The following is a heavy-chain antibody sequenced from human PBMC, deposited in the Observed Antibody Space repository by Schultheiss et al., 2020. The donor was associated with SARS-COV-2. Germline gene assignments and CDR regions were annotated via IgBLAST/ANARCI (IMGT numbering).Heavy chain of an antibody. Sequence: ASVKVSCKASGYTFTSYDINWVRQATGQGLEWMGWMNPNSGGTNYAQKFQGRVTMTRDTSASTAYMELSRLRSDDTAVYYCATRSYDFWSGYLPPYYYYYGMDVWGQGTTVTVSS. D-gene: IGHD3-3*01. CDR1: GYTFTSYD. CDR3: ATRSYDFWSGYLPPYYYYYGMDV. J-gene: IGHJ6*02. V-gene: IGHV1-2*02. CDR2: MNPNSGGT.